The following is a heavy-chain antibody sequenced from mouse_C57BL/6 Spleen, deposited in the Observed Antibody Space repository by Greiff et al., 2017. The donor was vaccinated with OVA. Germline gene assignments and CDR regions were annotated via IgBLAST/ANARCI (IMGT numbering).Heavy chain of an antibody. CDR1: GYTFTSYW. CDR3: ARGGFGGSYY. V-gene: IGHV1-69*01. Sequence: QVQLQQPGAELVMPAASVKLSCKASGYTFTSYWMHWVKQRPGQGLEWIGEIDPSDSYTNYNQKFKGKSTLTVDKSSSTAYMQLSSLTSEDSAVYYCARGGFGGSYYWGQGTTLTVSS. J-gene: IGHJ2*01. CDR2: IDPSDSYT.